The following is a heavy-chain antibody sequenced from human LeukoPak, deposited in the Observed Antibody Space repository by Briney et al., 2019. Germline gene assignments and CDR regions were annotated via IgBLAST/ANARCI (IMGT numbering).Heavy chain of an antibody. D-gene: IGHD6-25*01. CDR3: ARVPAAGLTY. Sequence: GGSLRLSCAASGFTFSSYAMHWVRQAPGKGLEWVAVISYDGSNKYYADSVKGRFTIFRDNSKNTLYLQMNSLRAEDTAEYYCARVPAAGLTYWGQGTLVTVSS. J-gene: IGHJ4*02. CDR1: GFTFSSYA. V-gene: IGHV3-30-3*01. CDR2: ISYDGSNK.